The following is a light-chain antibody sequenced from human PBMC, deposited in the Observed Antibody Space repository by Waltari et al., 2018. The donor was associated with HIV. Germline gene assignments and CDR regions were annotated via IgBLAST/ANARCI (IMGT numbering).Light chain of an antibody. J-gene: IGKJ4*01. CDR3: QQYDNLQVT. Sequence: IQLTQSPSSLSASVGDRVTITCQASQDSSNHLNWYQQRPGKAPRLLIYDASNLQTGVPSRFSGSGSGTDFTFTISSLQPEDIATYYCQQYDNLQVTFGGGTKVEIK. CDR1: QDSSNH. V-gene: IGKV1-33*01. CDR2: DAS.